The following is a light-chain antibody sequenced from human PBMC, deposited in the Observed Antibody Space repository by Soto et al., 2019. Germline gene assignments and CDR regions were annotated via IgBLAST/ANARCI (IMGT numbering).Light chain of an antibody. Sequence: QSVVSQPPSASATPGQRVTISCSGSDSNIGSNFVYWYQQLAGTAPKLLVFRNDQRPSGVPDRISGSKSGTSASLAISGLRSEDEADYYCQAYDYSLTAFVFGGGTKVTVL. CDR3: QAYDYSLTAFV. CDR1: DSNIGSNF. V-gene: IGLV1-47*01. CDR2: RND. J-gene: IGLJ3*02.